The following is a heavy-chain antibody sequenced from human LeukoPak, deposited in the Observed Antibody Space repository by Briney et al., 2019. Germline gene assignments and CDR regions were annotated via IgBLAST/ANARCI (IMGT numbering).Heavy chain of an antibody. CDR2: ISSSSSYI. V-gene: IGHV3-21*01. J-gene: IGHJ4*02. Sequence: GGSLRLSCAASGFAFNAYTMNWVRQAPGKGLEWVSSISSSSSYIYYADSVKGRFTISRDNAKNSLYLQMNSLRAEDTAVYYCARGATVRGVIITWGQGTLVTVSS. CDR1: GFAFNAYT. D-gene: IGHD3-10*01. CDR3: ARGATVRGVIIT.